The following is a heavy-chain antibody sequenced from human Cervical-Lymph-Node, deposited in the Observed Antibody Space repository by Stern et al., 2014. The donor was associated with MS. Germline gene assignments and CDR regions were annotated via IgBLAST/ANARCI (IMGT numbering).Heavy chain of an antibody. D-gene: IGHD2-8*01. Sequence: VQLVESGGAVVQPGRSLRLSCAASGFTFSSYGMHWVRQAPGKGLEWVTVISYAGNHKYYAASVKGRFTISRDKSKNTLQLQMNSVTPDDTAIYYCARDYEDTSMLFDHWGQGTLVTVSS. CDR1: GFTFSSYG. CDR2: ISYAGNHK. V-gene: IGHV3-30*03. J-gene: IGHJ4*02. CDR3: ARDYEDTSMLFDH.